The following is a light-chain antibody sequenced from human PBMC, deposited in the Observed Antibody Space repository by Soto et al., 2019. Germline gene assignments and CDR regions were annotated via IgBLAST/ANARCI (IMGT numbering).Light chain of an antibody. CDR2: GAS. J-gene: IGKJ5*01. CDR3: QQYGSSPST. Sequence: EIVMTQSPATLSVSPGERATLSCRASQSVSSNLAWYQQKPGQAPRLLIYGASTRATGIPARFSGSGSGTDFTLTISSLQSEDFAVYYCQQYGSSPSTFGQGTRLEIK. V-gene: IGKV3-15*01. CDR1: QSVSSN.